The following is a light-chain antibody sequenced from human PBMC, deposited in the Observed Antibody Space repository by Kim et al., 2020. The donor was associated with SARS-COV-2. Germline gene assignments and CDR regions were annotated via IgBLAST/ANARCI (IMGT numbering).Light chain of an antibody. J-gene: IGKJ2*01. V-gene: IGKV1-5*03. CDR2: KAS. Sequence: SASVGDRVTITCRARQSISSWLAWYQQKPGKAPKLLIYKASSLESGVPSTFSGSGSGTEFTLTISSLQPDDFATYYCQQYNSYSGTFGQGTKLEI. CDR3: QQYNSYSGT. CDR1: QSISSW.